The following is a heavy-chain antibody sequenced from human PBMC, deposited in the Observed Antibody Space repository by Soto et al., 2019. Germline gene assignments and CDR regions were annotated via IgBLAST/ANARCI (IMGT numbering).Heavy chain of an antibody. V-gene: IGHV3-23*01. CDR2: ISGSGGST. D-gene: IGHD2-15*01. CDR3: AKDSNLSGGSFLGGYFDY. CDR1: GFTFSSYA. J-gene: IGHJ4*02. Sequence: EVQLLESGGGLVQPGGSLRLSCAASGFTFSSYAMSWVRQAPGKGLEWVSAISGSGGSTYYADSVKGRFTISRDNSKNTLYLQMNSLRAEDTAVYYCAKDSNLSGGSFLGGYFDYWGQGTLVTVSS.